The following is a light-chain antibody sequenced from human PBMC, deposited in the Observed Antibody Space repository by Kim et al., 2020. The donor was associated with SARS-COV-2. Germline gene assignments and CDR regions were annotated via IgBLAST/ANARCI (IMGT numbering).Light chain of an antibody. V-gene: IGLV3-21*04. J-gene: IGLJ2*01. Sequence: APGETARITSGGNNVGSKSVHWYQKKPGQAHVLVIYYDSDRPSGVPERFSGSNSGNTATLTISRVEAGDEADYYCQVWDSSSDHVVFGGGTQLTVL. CDR1: NVGSKS. CDR2: YDS. CDR3: QVWDSSSDHVV.